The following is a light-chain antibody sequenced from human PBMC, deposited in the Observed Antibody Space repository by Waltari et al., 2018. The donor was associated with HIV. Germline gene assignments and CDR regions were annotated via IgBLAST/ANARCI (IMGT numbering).Light chain of an antibody. CDR3: SSYAPTNNFYVL. CDR2: EVT. V-gene: IGLV2-8*01. J-gene: IGLJ2*01. Sequence: QSALTQPPSASGSPGQSVTISCTGTSSDIGGYNYVSWYQQHPGKAPKLIMTEVTKRPSGVPDRFSGSKSGNTASLTVSGLQAEDEAHYYCSSYAPTNNFYVLFGGG. CDR1: SSDIGGYNY.